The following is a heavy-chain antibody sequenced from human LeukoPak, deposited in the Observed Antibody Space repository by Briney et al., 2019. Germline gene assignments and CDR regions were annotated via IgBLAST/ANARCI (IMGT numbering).Heavy chain of an antibody. Sequence: GASLRLSCAASGFTFSIYAMSWVRQAPGKGLEWVSAISGSGGSTYYADSVKGRFPISRDNSKNTLYLQMHSLRAEDTAVYYCAKGNYGSNWFDPWGQGTLVTVSS. J-gene: IGHJ5*02. CDR1: GFTFSIYA. CDR3: AKGNYGSNWFDP. CDR2: ISGSGGST. D-gene: IGHD3-10*01. V-gene: IGHV3-23*01.